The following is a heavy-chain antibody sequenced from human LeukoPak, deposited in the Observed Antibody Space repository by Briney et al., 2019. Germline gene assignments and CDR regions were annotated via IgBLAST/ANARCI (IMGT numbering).Heavy chain of an antibody. CDR2: IYYSGST. D-gene: IGHD2-21*02. CDR1: GGSISSYD. CDR3: ARSYCVGDCTVLHIYFDN. Sequence: SETLSLTCTVSGGSISSYDWSWIRQPPGKGLDWIGYIYYSGSTNYNPSLKSRVTISVDTSKNQFSLKLRSVMAADTAVYYCARSYCVGDCTVLHIYFDNWGRGPLVTVSS. J-gene: IGHJ4*02. V-gene: IGHV4-59*08.